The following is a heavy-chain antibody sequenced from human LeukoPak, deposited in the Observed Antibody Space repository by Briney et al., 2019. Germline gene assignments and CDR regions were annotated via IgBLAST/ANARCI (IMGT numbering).Heavy chain of an antibody. CDR2: ISSSSSYI. Sequence: KSGGSLRLSCAASGFTFSSSAMSWVRQAPGKGLEWVSSISSSSSYIYYADSVKGRFTISRDNAKNSLYLQMNSLRAEDTAVYYCARESYGAAPNGYWGQGTLVTVSS. D-gene: IGHD2-15*01. J-gene: IGHJ4*02. CDR1: GFTFSSSA. CDR3: ARESYGAAPNGY. V-gene: IGHV3-21*01.